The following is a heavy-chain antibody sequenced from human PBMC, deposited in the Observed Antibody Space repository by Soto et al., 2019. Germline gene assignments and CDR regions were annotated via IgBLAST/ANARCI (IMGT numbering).Heavy chain of an antibody. V-gene: IGHV1-69*01. D-gene: IGHD6-19*01. CDR1: GDTFSNYA. J-gene: IGHJ4*02. CDR2: IIPLFGTI. CDR3: ARVLPGGWVEPGAIRGYLDT. Sequence: QVQLVQSGAAVKEPGSSVKVSCKASGDTFSNYATTWVRQAPGQGLEWMGAIIPLFGTITYAQNFQGRVTITGDESTRTAYMELSSLRSDGPAVYYCARVLPGGWVEPGAIRGYLDTWGQGTLVTVSS.